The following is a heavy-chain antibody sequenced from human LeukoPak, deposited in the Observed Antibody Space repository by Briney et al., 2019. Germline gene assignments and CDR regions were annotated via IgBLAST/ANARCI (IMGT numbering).Heavy chain of an antibody. CDR1: GFTVSSNY. CDR2: IYSGGST. J-gene: IGHJ4*02. CDR3: ARGTPLESGY. V-gene: IGHV3-66*01. Sequence: GGSLRLSCAVSGFTVSSNYMSWVRQAPGKGLEWVSVIYSGGSTYYADSVKGRFTISRDNSKNTLYLQMNSLRAEDTAVYYCARGTPLESGYWGQGTLVTVSS.